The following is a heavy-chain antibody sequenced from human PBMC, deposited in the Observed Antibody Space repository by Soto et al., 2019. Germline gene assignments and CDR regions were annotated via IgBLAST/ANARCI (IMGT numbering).Heavy chain of an antibody. CDR2: ISWDGGST. V-gene: IGHV3-43*01. Sequence: EVQLVESGGVVVQPGGSLRLSCAASGFTFDDYTMHWVRQAPGKGLEWVSLISWDGGSTYYADSVKGRFTISKDNSKNSLYLQMNSLRTEDTALYYCAKVSIPYYYYGMHVWGQGTTVTVSS. CDR1: GFTFDDYT. D-gene: IGHD2-21*01. CDR3: AKVSIPYYYYGMHV. J-gene: IGHJ6*02.